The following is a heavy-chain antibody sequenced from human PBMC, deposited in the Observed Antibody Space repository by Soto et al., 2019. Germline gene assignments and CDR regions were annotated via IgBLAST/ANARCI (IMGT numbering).Heavy chain of an antibody. Sequence: QVQLVQSGAEVKKPGASVKVSCKASGYTFTSYGISWVRQAPGQGLEWMGWISAYNGNTNYAQKLQGRVTMTTDTSKSKGYMELRSLRADDTAVYYCARVSELLAGFYVDYWGQGTLVTVSS. CDR2: ISAYNGNT. CDR3: ARVSELLAGFYVDY. V-gene: IGHV1-18*04. CDR1: GYTFTSYG. J-gene: IGHJ4*02. D-gene: IGHD3-10*01.